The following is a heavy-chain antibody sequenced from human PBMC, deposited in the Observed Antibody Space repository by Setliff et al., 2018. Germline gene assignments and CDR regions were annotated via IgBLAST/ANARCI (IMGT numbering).Heavy chain of an antibody. CDR2: ISGSGGTT. J-gene: IGHJ4*02. Sequence: GGSLRLSCAASGFTFSSCAMTWVRQAPGKGLEWVSSISGSGGTTYYAGSVKGRFSISRDNSRNMLYLQMNGLRAEDTAVYYCSAVLNGDYFDYWGQGTLVTVSS. D-gene: IGHD4-17*01. V-gene: IGHV3-23*01. CDR3: SAVLNGDYFDY. CDR1: GFTFSSCA.